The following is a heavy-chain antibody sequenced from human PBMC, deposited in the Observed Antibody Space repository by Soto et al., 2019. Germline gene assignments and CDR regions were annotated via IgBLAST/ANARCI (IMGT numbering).Heavy chain of an antibody. J-gene: IGHJ6*02. CDR1: GDSISIYY. CDR2: VSHTGST. Sequence: QVQLQESGPGLVKPSETLSLTCTVSGDSISIYYWTWVRQPPGKGLEWIGYVSHTGSTNYKPSLKSRVTISVDSSKNQLSLRLTSVTAADTAVYYCARDRSGFSYGSQDYFGLDVWGPGTAVTVS. V-gene: IGHV4-59*01. CDR3: ARDRSGFSYGSQDYFGLDV. D-gene: IGHD5-18*01.